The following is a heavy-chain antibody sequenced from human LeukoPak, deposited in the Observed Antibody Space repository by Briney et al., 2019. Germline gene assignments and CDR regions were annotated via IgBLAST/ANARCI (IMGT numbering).Heavy chain of an antibody. CDR3: ARVKKFGELLNWFDP. Sequence: SVKVSCKASGGTFSSYAISWVRQAPGQGLEWMGGIIPIFGTANYAQKFQGRVTITADESTSTAYMELSSLRSEDTAVYYCARVKKFGELLNWFDPWGQGTLVTVPS. D-gene: IGHD3-10*01. V-gene: IGHV1-69*13. CDR2: IIPIFGTA. J-gene: IGHJ5*02. CDR1: GGTFSSYA.